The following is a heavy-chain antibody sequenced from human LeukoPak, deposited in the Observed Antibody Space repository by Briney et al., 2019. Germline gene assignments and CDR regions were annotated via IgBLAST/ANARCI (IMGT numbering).Heavy chain of an antibody. J-gene: IGHJ3*01. CDR2: IYQSGST. D-gene: IGHD3-3*01. CDR3: ANEWSAFDF. V-gene: IGHV4-59*11. Sequence: SETLSLTCTVSGDSKSYHKWSWIRQSPGKGLEWIGYIYQSGSTNYNPSLKSRVTISVDTSKNQFSLHLRSVTAADTAVYYCANEWSAFDFWGQGTMVTVSS. CDR1: GDSKSYHK.